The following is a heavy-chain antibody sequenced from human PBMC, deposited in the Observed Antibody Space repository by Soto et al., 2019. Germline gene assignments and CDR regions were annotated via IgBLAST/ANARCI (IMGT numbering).Heavy chain of an antibody. D-gene: IGHD2-2*01. CDR1: GGTFSSYA. V-gene: IGHV1-69*01. Sequence: QVQLVQSGAEVKKPGSSVKVSCKASGGTFSSYAISWVRQAPGQGLEWMGGIIPISGTANYAQTFQGRVTITADESTSTGYMERSSLRSEDTAVYYCARSQGSSTSLEIYYYYYYGMDVWGQGTTVTVSS. J-gene: IGHJ6*02. CDR3: ARSQGSSTSLEIYYYYYYGMDV. CDR2: IIPISGTA.